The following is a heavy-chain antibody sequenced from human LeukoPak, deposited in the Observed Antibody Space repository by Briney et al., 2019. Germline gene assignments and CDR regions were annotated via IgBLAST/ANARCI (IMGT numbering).Heavy chain of an antibody. J-gene: IGHJ5*02. D-gene: IGHD2-15*01. CDR3: AKLGYCSGGSCYRWLDH. V-gene: IGHV3-23*01. CDR1: GFTFSSYA. Sequence: GGSLRLSCAASGFTFSSYAMSWVRQAPGKGLEWVSAISGSGGSTYYADPVKGRFTISRDNSKNTLYLQMNSLRAEDTAVYSCAKLGYCSGGSCYRWLDHWGQGTLVTVSS. CDR2: ISGSGGST.